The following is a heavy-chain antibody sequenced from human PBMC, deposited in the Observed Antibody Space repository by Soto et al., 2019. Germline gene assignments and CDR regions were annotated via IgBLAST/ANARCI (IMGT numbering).Heavy chain of an antibody. V-gene: IGHV4-39*01. CDR3: ARHSRNTMIVVVIPPDY. Sequence: QLQLQESGPGLVKPSETLSLTCTVSGGSISSSSYYWGWIRQPPGKGLEWIGSIYYSGSTYYNPAIKSRVPISVDTSKNPFSLELSSVTAADTAVYYCARHSRNTMIVVVIPPDYWGQGTLVTVSS. CDR2: IYYSGST. D-gene: IGHD3-22*01. J-gene: IGHJ4*02. CDR1: GGSISSSSYY.